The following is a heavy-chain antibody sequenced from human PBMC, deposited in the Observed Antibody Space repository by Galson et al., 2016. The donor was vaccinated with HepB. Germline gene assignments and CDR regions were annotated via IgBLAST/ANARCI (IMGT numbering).Heavy chain of an antibody. D-gene: IGHD3-16*01. CDR3: GKHGGFDY. V-gene: IGHV3-23*01. Sequence: SLRLSCAGSGFSFSNHGMSWVRQPPGRGLEWVSGITRSGDATRYADFAKGRFTISRDNSKNTVYLYMSDLSAGDTAVYYCGKHGGFDYWGQGARVTVSS. CDR2: ITRSGDAT. CDR1: GFSFSNHG. J-gene: IGHJ4*02.